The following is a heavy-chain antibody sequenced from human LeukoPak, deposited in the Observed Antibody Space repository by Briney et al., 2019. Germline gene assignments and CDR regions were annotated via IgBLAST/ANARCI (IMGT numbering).Heavy chain of an antibody. V-gene: IGHV3-72*01. Sequence: GGSLRLSCAAFGFIFSDHYMNWVRQAPGRGLEWVARIRNKVRGYTTEYAASVQGRFTISRDDSSNSLYLQMSSLKTEDTAVYFCARGAVAGTSWYFDYWGQGTLVAVSS. D-gene: IGHD6-19*01. J-gene: IGHJ4*02. CDR3: ARGAVAGTSWYFDY. CDR1: GFIFSDHY. CDR2: IRNKVRGYTT.